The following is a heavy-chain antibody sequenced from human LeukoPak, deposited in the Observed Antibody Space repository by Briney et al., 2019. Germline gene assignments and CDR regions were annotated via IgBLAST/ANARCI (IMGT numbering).Heavy chain of an antibody. V-gene: IGHV3-30*04. CDR3: ARDNDSWSGHDY. D-gene: IGHD3-3*01. CDR2: ISYDGSNK. J-gene: IGHJ4*02. CDR1: GFTFSSYA. Sequence: GGSLRLSCAASGFTFSSYAMHWVRQAPGKGLEWVAVISYDGSNKYYADSVKGRFTISRDNSKNTLYLQMNSLRAEDTAVYYCARDNDSWSGHDYWGQGTLVTVSS.